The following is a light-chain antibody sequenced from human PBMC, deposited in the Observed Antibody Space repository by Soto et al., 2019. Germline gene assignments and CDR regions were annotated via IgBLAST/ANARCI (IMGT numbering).Light chain of an antibody. CDR1: SSDVGGYNY. Sequence: QSALTQPASGSGSPGQSITISCTGTSSDVGGYNYVSWYQQHPGKAPKLMIYEVSNRPSTVSNRFSGSKSGNTASLTISGLQAEDEADYYCSSYTRSSTSYVFGTGTKVTVL. CDR3: SSYTRSSTSYV. CDR2: EVS. V-gene: IGLV2-14*01. J-gene: IGLJ1*01.